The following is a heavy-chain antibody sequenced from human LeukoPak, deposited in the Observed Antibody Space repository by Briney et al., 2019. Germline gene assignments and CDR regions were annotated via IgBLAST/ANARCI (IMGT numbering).Heavy chain of an antibody. CDR1: GGTFSSYA. V-gene: IGHV1-69*04. D-gene: IGHD3-22*01. Sequence: SVKVSCKASGGTFSSYAINWVRQAPGQGLEWMGRIIPILGIANYAQRFQGRVTITADKSTSTAYMELSSLRSEDTAVYYCASQVDYYDSSGYFDYWGQGTLVTVPS. CDR3: ASQVDYYDSSGYFDY. J-gene: IGHJ4*02. CDR2: IIPILGIA.